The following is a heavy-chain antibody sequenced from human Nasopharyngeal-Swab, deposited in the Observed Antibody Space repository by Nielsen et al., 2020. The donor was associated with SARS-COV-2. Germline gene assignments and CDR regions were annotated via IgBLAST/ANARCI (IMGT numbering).Heavy chain of an antibody. D-gene: IGHD5-12*01. V-gene: IGHV3-74*01. CDR2: MNEDGSTT. Sequence: GGSLRLSCAASGFSVSSYWMHWVRQAPGKGLVWVSRMNEDGSTTNYADSEKGRFTISRDNAKNTLYLQMNSLRADDTAVYYCAKGRYSGYSAFDCWGQGTLVTVSS. CDR1: GFSVSSYW. J-gene: IGHJ4*02. CDR3: AKGRYSGYSAFDC.